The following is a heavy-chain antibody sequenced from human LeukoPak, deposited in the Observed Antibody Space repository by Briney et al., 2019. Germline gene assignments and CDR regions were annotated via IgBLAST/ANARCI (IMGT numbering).Heavy chain of an antibody. CDR1: GFTFSGSW. D-gene: IGHD1-26*01. J-gene: IGHJ4*02. CDR3: ARAIVLDFDF. CDR2: INSDGSST. Sequence: GGSLRLSCIASGFTFSGSWMHWVRQVPGKGLEWVSRINSDGSSTAYADSVKGRFTIARDNAKTMLYLQMNRLRADDPAMYYCARAIVLDFDFWGQGTLVTVSS. V-gene: IGHV3-74*01.